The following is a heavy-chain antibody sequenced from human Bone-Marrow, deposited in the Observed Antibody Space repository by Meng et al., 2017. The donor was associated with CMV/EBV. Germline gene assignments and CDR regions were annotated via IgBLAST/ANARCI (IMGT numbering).Heavy chain of an antibody. CDR3: ARMYGSGSHRFFGSDP. J-gene: IGHJ5*02. V-gene: IGHV1-8*01. CDR2: MNPNSGNT. Sequence: ASVKVSCKASGYTFTSYDINWVRQATGQGLEWMGWMNPNSGNTGYAQKFQGRVTMTRNTSISTAYMDLSSVTAADTAVYYCARMYGSGSHRFFGSDPWGQGTLVTVSS. D-gene: IGHD3-10*01. CDR1: GYTFTSYD.